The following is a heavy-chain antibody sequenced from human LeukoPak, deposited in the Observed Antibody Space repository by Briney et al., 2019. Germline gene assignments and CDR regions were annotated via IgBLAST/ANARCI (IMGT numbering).Heavy chain of an antibody. V-gene: IGHV1-69*04. CDR3: ASGGPYFYDSSGSPSGTLDY. J-gene: IGHJ4*02. CDR1: GGSFSSYA. Sequence: GASVKVSCKASGGSFSSYAFSWVRQAPGQGLEWMGRIVPILGMPNYAQKFQGRVTITADKSTSTAYMELSSLRSEDTAVYYCASGGPYFYDSSGSPSGTLDYWGQGTLVTVSS. D-gene: IGHD3-22*01. CDR2: IVPILGMP.